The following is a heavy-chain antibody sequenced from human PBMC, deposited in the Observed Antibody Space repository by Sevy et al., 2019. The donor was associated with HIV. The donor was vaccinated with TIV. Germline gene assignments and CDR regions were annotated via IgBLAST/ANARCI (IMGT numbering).Heavy chain of an antibody. CDR3: AKDPRPYGDNVEGFDY. Sequence: GGSLRLSCEVSGFTLSTHVMHWVRQAPGKGLEGVAGISYEERTKYYEDSVKGRFTISRDNSKNPLYLQMNSLRPEDTAVYYCAKDPRPYGDNVEGFDYWGQGTLVTVSS. V-gene: IGHV3-30*18. J-gene: IGHJ4*02. D-gene: IGHD4-17*01. CDR2: ISYEERTK. CDR1: GFTLSTHV.